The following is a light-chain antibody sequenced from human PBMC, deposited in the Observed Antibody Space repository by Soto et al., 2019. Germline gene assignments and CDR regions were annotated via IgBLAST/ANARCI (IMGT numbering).Light chain of an antibody. Sequence: QSALTQPPSASGSPGQSVTISCTGTSSDVGGYDYVSWYQQHPGKAPKLMIYEVTIRPSGVSDRFSGSKSGNTASLTISALQADDESTFYCSSYTTTSTLLFGGGTKVTVL. V-gene: IGLV2-14*01. J-gene: IGLJ3*02. CDR3: SSYTTTSTLL. CDR1: SSDVGGYDY. CDR2: EVT.